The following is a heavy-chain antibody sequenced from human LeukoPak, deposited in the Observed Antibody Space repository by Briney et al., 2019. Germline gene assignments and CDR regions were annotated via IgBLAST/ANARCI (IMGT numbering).Heavy chain of an antibody. J-gene: IGHJ4*02. CDR1: GGSISSSSYY. Sequence: SETLSLTCTVSGGSISSSSYYWGWIRQPPGKGLEWIGSIYYSGSTYYNPSLKRRVTISVDTSKNQFSLKLSSVTAADTAVYYCARHLRGVAVAADYWGQGTLVTVSS. CDR3: ARHLRGVAVAADY. D-gene: IGHD6-19*01. V-gene: IGHV4-39*01. CDR2: IYYSGST.